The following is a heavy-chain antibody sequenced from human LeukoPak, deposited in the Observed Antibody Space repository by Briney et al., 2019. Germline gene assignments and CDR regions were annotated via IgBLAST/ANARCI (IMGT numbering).Heavy chain of an antibody. CDR2: INPNSGGT. CDR3: ARERIYYYDTPGWFDP. CDR1: GYTFTGYY. Sequence: GASVKVSCKASGYTFTGYYMHWVRQAPGQGLEWMGWINPNSGGTNYAQKFQGRVTMTRDTSISTAYMELSRLRSDDTAVYYCARERIYYYDTPGWFDPWGQGTLVTVSS. V-gene: IGHV1-2*02. D-gene: IGHD3-22*01. J-gene: IGHJ5*02.